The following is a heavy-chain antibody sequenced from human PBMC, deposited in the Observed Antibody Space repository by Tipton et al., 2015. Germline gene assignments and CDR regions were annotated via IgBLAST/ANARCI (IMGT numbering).Heavy chain of an antibody. CDR3: ARHVSFYYDTHGSDALDI. Sequence: QLVQSGEEVKKPGESLKISCKGSGYSFSNYWIGWERQMPGKGLEWLGIIYPGDSHTRYNPSFQGQVTISADKSIRTAYLHWSSLNASGTAMYYCARHVSFYYDTHGSDALDIWAQGTMVTVSS. D-gene: IGHD3-22*01. J-gene: IGHJ3*02. V-gene: IGHV5-51*01. CDR2: IYPGDSHT. CDR1: GYSFSNYW.